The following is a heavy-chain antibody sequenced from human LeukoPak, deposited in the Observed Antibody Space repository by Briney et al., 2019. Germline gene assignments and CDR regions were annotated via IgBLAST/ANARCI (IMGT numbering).Heavy chain of an antibody. V-gene: IGHV3-30*02. CDR3: AKDYSSSWYSPLGYYYYYMDV. CDR2: IRYDGSNK. Sequence: PGGSLRLSCAASGFTFSSYGMHWVRQAPGKGLEWVAFIRYDGSNKYYADSVKGRFTISRDNSKNTLYLQMSSLRAEDTAVYYCAKDYSSSWYSPLGYYYYYMDVWGKGTTVTVSS. D-gene: IGHD6-13*01. CDR1: GFTFSSYG. J-gene: IGHJ6*03.